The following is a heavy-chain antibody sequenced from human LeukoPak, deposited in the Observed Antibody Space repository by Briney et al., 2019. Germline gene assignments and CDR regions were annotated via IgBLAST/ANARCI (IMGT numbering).Heavy chain of an antibody. CDR1: GFTFSIYS. V-gene: IGHV3-48*01. D-gene: IGHD2-21*01. CDR3: ARVAPGHDIGRGYLDY. CDR2: ITSNSGTI. Sequence: GGSLRLSCAASGFTFSIYSMNWVRQAPGKGLEWISYITSNSGTIYYTDSVKGRFTISRDNAKNSLYLQMNSLRAEDTAVYYCARVAPGHDIGRGYLDYWGQGTLVTVSS. J-gene: IGHJ4*02.